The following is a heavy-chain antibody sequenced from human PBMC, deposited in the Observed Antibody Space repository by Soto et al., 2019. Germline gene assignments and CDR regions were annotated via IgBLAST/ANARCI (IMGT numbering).Heavy chain of an antibody. V-gene: IGHV3-30-3*01. J-gene: IGHJ6*02. CDR3: ARAAVATILGGMDV. CDR1: GFTFSSYA. CDR2: ISYDGSNK. Sequence: QVQLVESGGGVAQPGRSLRLSCAASGFTFSSYAMHWVRQAPGKGLEWVAVISYDGSNKYYADSVKGRFTISRDNSKNTLYLQMNSLRAEDTAVYYCARAAVATILGGMDVWGQGTTVTVSS. D-gene: IGHD5-12*01.